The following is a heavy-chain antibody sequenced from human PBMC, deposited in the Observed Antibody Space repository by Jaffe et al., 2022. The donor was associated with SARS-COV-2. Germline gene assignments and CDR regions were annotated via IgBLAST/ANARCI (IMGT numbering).Heavy chain of an antibody. V-gene: IGHV4-34*01. Sequence: QVQLQQWGAGLLKPSETLSLTCAVYGGSFSGYYWSWIRQPPGKGLEWIGEINHSGSTNYNPSLKSRVTISVDTSKNQFSLKLSSVTAADTAVYYCARGYCSGGSCYSAGRVYYYYYMDVWGKGTTVTVSS. D-gene: IGHD2-15*01. CDR1: GGSFSGYY. CDR3: ARGYCSGGSCYSAGRVYYYYYMDV. J-gene: IGHJ6*03. CDR2: INHSGST.